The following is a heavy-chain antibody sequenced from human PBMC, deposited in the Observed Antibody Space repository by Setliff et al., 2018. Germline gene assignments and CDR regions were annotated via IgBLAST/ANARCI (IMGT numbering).Heavy chain of an antibody. J-gene: IGHJ2*01. V-gene: IGHV4-59*08. CDR2: IYYSGST. CDR1: GGSITSYY. D-gene: IGHD3-22*01. CDR3: ASHHAQYYSDSSGYYYEDWYFDL. Sequence: SETLSLTCSVSGGSITSYYWSWIRQPPGNGLEYIGYIYYSGSTNSNPSLKSRVTISVDTSKNQFSLKLSSVTAADTAVYYCASHHAQYYSDSSGYYYEDWYFDLWGRGTLVTVSS.